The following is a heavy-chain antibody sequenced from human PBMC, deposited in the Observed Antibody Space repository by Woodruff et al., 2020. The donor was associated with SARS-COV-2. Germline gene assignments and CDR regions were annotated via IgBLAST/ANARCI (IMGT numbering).Heavy chain of an antibody. J-gene: IGHJ4*02. D-gene: IGHD3-22*01. V-gene: IGHV3-15*01. Sequence: APVKGRFTISRDDSKNTLYLQMNSLKTEDTAVYYCTRSAPGYYYDSSGYSVSPPGFDYWGQGTLVTVSS. CDR3: TRSAPGYYYDSSGYSVSPPGFDY.